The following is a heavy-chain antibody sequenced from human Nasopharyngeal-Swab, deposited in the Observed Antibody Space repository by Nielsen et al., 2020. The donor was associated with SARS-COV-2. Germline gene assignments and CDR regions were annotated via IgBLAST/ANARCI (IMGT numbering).Heavy chain of an antibody. CDR2: ISWNSGSI. CDR1: GFTFDDYA. J-gene: IGHJ4*02. Sequence: SLKISCAASGFTFDDYAMHWVRQAPGKGLEWVSGISWNSGSIGYADSVKGRFTISRDNAKNSLYLQMNSLRAEDTALYYCAKDINPRYYEFTGGLDYWGQGTLVTVSS. D-gene: IGHD3-22*01. V-gene: IGHV3-9*01. CDR3: AKDINPRYYEFTGGLDY.